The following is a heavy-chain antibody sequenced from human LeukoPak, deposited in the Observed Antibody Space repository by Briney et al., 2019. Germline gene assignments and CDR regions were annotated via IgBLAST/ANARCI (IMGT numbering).Heavy chain of an antibody. Sequence: PSETLSLTCAVYGGSFSGYYWSWIRQPPGKGLEWIGEINHSGSTNYNPSLKSRVTISVDASKNQFSLKLSSVTAADTAVYYCARTSGHHWGQGTLVTVSS. CDR1: GGSFSGYY. CDR3: ARTSGHH. J-gene: IGHJ5*02. V-gene: IGHV4-34*01. CDR2: INHSGST.